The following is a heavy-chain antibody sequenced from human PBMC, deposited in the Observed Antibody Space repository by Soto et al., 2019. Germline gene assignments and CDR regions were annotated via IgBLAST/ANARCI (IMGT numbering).Heavy chain of an antibody. V-gene: IGHV4-34*01. CDR2: INHSGST. CDR1: GGSFSGYY. J-gene: IGHJ4*02. CDR3: ARGSENWGSDY. D-gene: IGHD7-27*01. Sequence: SETLSLTCAVYGGSFSGYYWSWIRQPPGKGLEWIGEINHSGSTNYNPSLKSRVTISVDTSKNQFSLKLSSVTAADTAVYYCARGSENWGSDYWGQGTLVTVSS.